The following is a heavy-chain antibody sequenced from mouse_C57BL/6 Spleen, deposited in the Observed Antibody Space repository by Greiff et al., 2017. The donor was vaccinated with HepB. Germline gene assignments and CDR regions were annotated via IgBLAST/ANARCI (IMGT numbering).Heavy chain of an antibody. J-gene: IGHJ3*01. CDR1: GFNIKNTY. V-gene: IGHV14-3*01. CDR3: ARPDDDDGAFAY. D-gene: IGHD2-4*01. Sequence: EVQLQQSVAELVRPGASVKLSCTASGFNIKNTYMHWVKQRPEQGLEWIGRNDPANGTTKYASKFQGKSTIPADTSSNTAYLQVSSLTSEDTAIYYWARPDDDDGAFAYWGQGTLVTVSA. CDR2: NDPANGTT.